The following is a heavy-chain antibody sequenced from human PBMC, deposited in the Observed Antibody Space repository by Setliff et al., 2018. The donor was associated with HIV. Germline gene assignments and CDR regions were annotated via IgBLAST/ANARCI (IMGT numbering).Heavy chain of an antibody. CDR1: GDSINSGNYY. Sequence: SETLSLTCTVSGDSINSGNYYWSWIRQHPGKGLEWIGYIYYSGSTYYSPSLKSRVTISEDTSKNQFSLKMRSVTAADTAVYYCARQERYCTSADCYRYFNYWGQGTLVTVSS. CDR2: IYYSGST. D-gene: IGHD2-2*02. CDR3: ARQERYCTSADCYRYFNY. J-gene: IGHJ4*02. V-gene: IGHV4-31*03.